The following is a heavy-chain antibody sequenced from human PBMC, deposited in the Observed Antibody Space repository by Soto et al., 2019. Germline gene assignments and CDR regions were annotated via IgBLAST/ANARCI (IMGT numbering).Heavy chain of an antibody. Sequence: GGSLRLSCAASGFTFSSYAMHWVRQAPGKGLEWVAVISYDGSNKYYADSVKGRFTISRDNSKNTLYLQMNSLRAEDTAVYYCASAPTTVVTRYYFDYWGQGTLVTLSS. CDR3: ASAPTTVVTRYYFDY. CDR2: ISYDGSNK. CDR1: GFTFSSYA. D-gene: IGHD4-17*01. V-gene: IGHV3-30-3*01. J-gene: IGHJ4*02.